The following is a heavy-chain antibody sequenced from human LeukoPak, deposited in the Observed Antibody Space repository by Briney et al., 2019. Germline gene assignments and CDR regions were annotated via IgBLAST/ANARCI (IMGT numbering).Heavy chain of an antibody. CDR2: IKSKTDGGTT. J-gene: IGHJ4*02. V-gene: IGHV3-15*01. Sequence: SGGSLRLSCAAPGFTFSNAWMSWVRQAPGKGLEWIGRIKSKTDGGTTDYAAPVKGRFTISRDDSTNTLYLQLNSLKTEDTAIYYCTTDPRNGYYFDYWGQGTLVTVSS. CDR3: TTDPRNGYYFDY. CDR1: GFTFSNAW. D-gene: IGHD1-1*01.